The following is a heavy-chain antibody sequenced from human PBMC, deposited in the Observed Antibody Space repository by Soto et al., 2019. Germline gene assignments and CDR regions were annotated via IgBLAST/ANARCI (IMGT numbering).Heavy chain of an antibody. CDR2: INHTGGT. D-gene: IGHD3-3*01. CDR1: GGSVNGYY. Sequence: ASETLSLTCAVYGGSVNGYYWNWIRQPPGKGMEWIGEINHTGGTHYNPSLKSRVTMSVDTSKNQFSLRLSSVTAADTAIYYCATRITVFGLLIPPFDPWGQGTQVTVSS. CDR3: ATRITVFGLLIPPFDP. J-gene: IGHJ5*02. V-gene: IGHV4-34*01.